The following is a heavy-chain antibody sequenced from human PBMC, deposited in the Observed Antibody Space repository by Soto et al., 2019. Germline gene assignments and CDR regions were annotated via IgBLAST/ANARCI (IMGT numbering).Heavy chain of an antibody. V-gene: IGHV1-69*01. CDR3: ARGPIQLWRNYFDY. D-gene: IGHD5-18*01. J-gene: IGHJ4*02. Sequence: QVQLVQSGAEVKKPGSSVKVSCKASGGTFSSYAISWVRQAPGQGLEWMGGIIPIFGTANYAQKFQGRVTITADDSTSTAYMELSSLRSEDTAVYYCARGPIQLWRNYFDYWGQGTLVTVSS. CDR1: GGTFSSYA. CDR2: IIPIFGTA.